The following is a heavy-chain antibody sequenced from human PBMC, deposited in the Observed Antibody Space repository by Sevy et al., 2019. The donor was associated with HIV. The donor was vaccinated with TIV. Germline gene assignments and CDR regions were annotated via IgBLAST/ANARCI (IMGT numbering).Heavy chain of an antibody. D-gene: IGHD3-9*01. CDR2: IYSSGST. CDR1: GDSISSGSYY. Sequence: SETLSLTCSVSGDSISSGSYYWSWIRQPAGKGLEWIGRIYSSGSTNYNPSLKSRVTISVYTSKNQFSLKLSAVTAADTAVYYCARSVTLTGYYYYFDYWGQGTLVTVSS. J-gene: IGHJ4*02. CDR3: ARSVTLTGYYYYFDY. V-gene: IGHV4-61*02.